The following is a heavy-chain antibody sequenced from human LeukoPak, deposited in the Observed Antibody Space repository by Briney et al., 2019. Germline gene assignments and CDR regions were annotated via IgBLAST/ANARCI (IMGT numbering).Heavy chain of an antibody. CDR3: ASPIAVTDYYYYYYMEV. J-gene: IGHJ6*03. Sequence: PGGSLRLSCAASGFTFSSYWMHWVRQAPGKGLVWVSRINSDGSSTSYADSVKGRFTISRDNAKNTLYLQMNSLRAEDTAVYYCASPIAVTDYYYYYYMEVWGKGTTVTVSS. CDR2: INSDGSST. D-gene: IGHD6-19*01. V-gene: IGHV3-74*01. CDR1: GFTFSSYW.